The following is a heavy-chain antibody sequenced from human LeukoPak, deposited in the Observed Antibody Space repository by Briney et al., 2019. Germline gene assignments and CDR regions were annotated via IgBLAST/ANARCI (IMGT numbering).Heavy chain of an antibody. CDR3: VKVGGSGYYPDI. CDR1: GFTFSSYA. J-gene: IGHJ3*02. CDR2: ISASGGST. D-gene: IGHD3-22*01. Sequence: GGSLRLSCAASGFTFSSYAMSRVRQAPEKGLEWVSAISASGGSTYHADSVKGRFTISRDNSKNTVNLQMNSLRGEDTAVCYCVKVGGSGYYPDIWGQGTMVTVSS. V-gene: IGHV3-23*01.